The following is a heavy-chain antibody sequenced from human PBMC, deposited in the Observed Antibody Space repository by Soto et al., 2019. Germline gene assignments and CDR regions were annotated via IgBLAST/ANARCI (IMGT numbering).Heavy chain of an antibody. CDR3: ARDLVPYSSGWYEYNWFDP. J-gene: IGHJ5*02. CDR2: IYTSGST. Sequence: SETLSLTCTVSGGSISSYYWSWIRQPAGKGLEWIGRIYTSGSTNYNPSLKSRVTMSVDTSKNQFSLKLSSVTAADTAVYYCARDLVPYSSGWYEYNWFDPWGQGTLVTVSS. V-gene: IGHV4-4*07. CDR1: GGSISSYY. D-gene: IGHD6-19*01.